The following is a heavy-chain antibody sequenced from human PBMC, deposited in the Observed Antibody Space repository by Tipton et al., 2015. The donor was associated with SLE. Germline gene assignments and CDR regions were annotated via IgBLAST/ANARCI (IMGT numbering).Heavy chain of an antibody. CDR2: IYTSGST. J-gene: IGHJ4*02. D-gene: IGHD6-19*01. CDR3: ARALAVARYFDY. V-gene: IGHV4-61*09. CDR1: GGSISSGSYY. Sequence: LRLSCTVSGGSISSGSYYWSWIRQPAGKGLEWIGYIYTSGSTNYNPSLKSRATISVDTSKNQFSLKLSSVTAADTAVYYCARALAVARYFDYWGQGTLVTVSS.